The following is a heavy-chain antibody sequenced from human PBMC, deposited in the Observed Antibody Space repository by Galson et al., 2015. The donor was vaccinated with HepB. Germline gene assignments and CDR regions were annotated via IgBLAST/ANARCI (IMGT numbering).Heavy chain of an antibody. CDR1: GFTFSNYG. Sequence: SLRLSCAASGFTFSNYGMHWVRQAPGKGLEWVAVIWFDGSNKDCLDSVRGRFTISRDNSKNMLFLEMNSLRDEDTATYYCARSPSSSWGDGCDIWGQGTMVTVSS. V-gene: IGHV3-33*01. CDR2: IWFDGSNK. CDR3: ARSPSSSWGDGCDI. D-gene: IGHD6-13*01. J-gene: IGHJ3*02.